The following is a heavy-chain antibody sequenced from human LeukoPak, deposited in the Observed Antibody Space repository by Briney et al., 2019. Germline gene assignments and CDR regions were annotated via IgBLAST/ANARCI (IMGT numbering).Heavy chain of an antibody. D-gene: IGHD2-8*01. J-gene: IGHJ6*02. Sequence: SGGSLRLSCAASGFTFSSYSMNWVRQAPGKGLEWVSSISSSSSYIYYADSVKGRFTISRDKAKNSLYLQMNSLRAEDTAVYYCARVLTEYCTNGVCPNPYYYYYGMDVWGQGTTVTVSS. CDR2: ISSSSSYI. CDR3: ARVLTEYCTNGVCPNPYYYYYGMDV. V-gene: IGHV3-21*01. CDR1: GFTFSSYS.